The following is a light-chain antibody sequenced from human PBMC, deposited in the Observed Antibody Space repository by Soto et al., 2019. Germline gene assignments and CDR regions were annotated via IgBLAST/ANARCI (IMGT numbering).Light chain of an antibody. V-gene: IGKV3-20*01. J-gene: IGKJ1*01. CDR1: QSVSRSY. CDR2: GAS. CDR3: QQYGSSRT. Sequence: EIVLTQSPGTLSFSPGERSTLSCRASQSVSRSYLAWYQQKPGQAPRLLIYGASSRATGIPDRLSGSGSGTEFTLTISRMEPEDFAVYYCQQYGSSRTFGHGTKVDIK.